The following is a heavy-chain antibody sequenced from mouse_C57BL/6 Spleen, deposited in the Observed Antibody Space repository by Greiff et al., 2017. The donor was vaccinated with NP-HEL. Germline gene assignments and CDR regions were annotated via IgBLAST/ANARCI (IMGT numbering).Heavy chain of an antibody. CDR3: AKGNYAYFDV. D-gene: IGHD2-1*01. J-gene: IGHJ1*03. CDR1: GFSLTSYG. V-gene: IGHV2-5*01. CDR2: IWSGGGT. Sequence: QVQLQQSGPGLVQPSQSLSITCTVSGFSLTSYGVHWVRQSPGKGLEWLGVIWSGGGTDYNAACMSRLSITKDNSKSQVFFKMNSLQADDTAIYYCAKGNYAYFDVWGTGTTVTVSS.